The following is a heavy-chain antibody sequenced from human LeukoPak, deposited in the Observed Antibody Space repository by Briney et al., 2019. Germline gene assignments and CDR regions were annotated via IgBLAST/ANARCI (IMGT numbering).Heavy chain of an antibody. J-gene: IGHJ3*02. CDR2: ITSNGDRT. CDR3: ARVGSWDAFDI. D-gene: IGHD1-26*01. V-gene: IGHV3-64*01. CDR1: GFTFSNSA. Sequence: RGSLRLSCAASGFTFSNSAMHWVRQAPGKGPEYVSAITSNGDRTYYANSVKGRFTISRDNSKNTLYLQMGSLRAEDMAVYYCARVGSWDAFDIWGQGTMVTVSS.